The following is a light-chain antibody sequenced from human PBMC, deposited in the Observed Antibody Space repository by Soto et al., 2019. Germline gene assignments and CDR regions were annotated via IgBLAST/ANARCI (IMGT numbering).Light chain of an antibody. CDR3: QQYYSTPLT. V-gene: IGKV4-1*01. Sequence: DIVMTQSPDSLAVSLGERATINCKSSQSVLYSSNNKNYLAWYQQKPGQPPKLLIYLASTRESGVPARFSGSGSGTDFSRTISSLQAEDVAVYYCQQYYSTPLTFGGGTKVEIK. J-gene: IGKJ4*01. CDR2: LAS. CDR1: QSVLYSSNNKNY.